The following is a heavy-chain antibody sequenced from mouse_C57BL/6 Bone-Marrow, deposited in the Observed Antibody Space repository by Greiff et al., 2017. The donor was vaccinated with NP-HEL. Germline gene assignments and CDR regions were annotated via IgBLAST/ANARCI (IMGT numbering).Heavy chain of an antibody. J-gene: IGHJ1*03. Sequence: EVQLQQSGPELVKPGASVKISCKASGYTFTDYYMNWVKQSHGKSLEWIGDINPNNGGTSYNQKFKGKATLTVDKSSSTAYMELRSLTSEDSAVYYCAREVYGSFPYWYFDVWGTGTTVTVSS. V-gene: IGHV1-26*01. D-gene: IGHD1-1*01. CDR3: AREVYGSFPYWYFDV. CDR1: GYTFTDYY. CDR2: INPNNGGT.